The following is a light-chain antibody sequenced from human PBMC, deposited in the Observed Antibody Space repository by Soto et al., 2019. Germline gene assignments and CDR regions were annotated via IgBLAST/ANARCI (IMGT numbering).Light chain of an antibody. J-gene: IGKJ1*01. CDR1: QSINDY. V-gene: IGKV1-39*01. CDR3: QRSYNTPHT. Sequence: DIQMTQSPSSLSASVGDRVTITCRASQSINDYLNWYQQKPGKAPTLLIYLASSLQTGVPSRFSGSGSGTDFTITISSLQPEDFATYFCQRSYNTPHTFGQGTKVEIK. CDR2: LAS.